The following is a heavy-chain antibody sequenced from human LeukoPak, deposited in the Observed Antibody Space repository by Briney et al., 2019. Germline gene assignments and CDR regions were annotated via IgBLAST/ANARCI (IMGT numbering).Heavy chain of an antibody. D-gene: IGHD6-13*01. CDR2: INSDGSST. V-gene: IGHV3-74*01. CDR1: GFTFSSYW. J-gene: IGHJ6*02. Sequence: GGSLRLSCAASGFTFSSYWMHWVRHAPGKGLVWVSRINSDGSSTSYADSVKGRFTISRDNAKNTLYLQMNSLRAEDTAVYYCARVFPPFGSTWYVYYYYGMDVWGQGTTVTVSS. CDR3: ARVFPPFGSTWYVYYYYGMDV.